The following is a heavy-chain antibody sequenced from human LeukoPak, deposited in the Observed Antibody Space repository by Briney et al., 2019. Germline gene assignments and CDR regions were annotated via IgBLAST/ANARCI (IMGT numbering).Heavy chain of an antibody. CDR2: IYYSGST. CDR1: GGSISSYY. Sequence: SETLSLTCTVSGGSISSYYWSWIRQPPGKGLEWIGYIYYSGSTNYNPSLKSRVTISVDTSKNQFSLNLNSVTAADTAVYYCARANRGYSGYVYGMDVWGQGTTVTVSS. V-gene: IGHV4-59*01. D-gene: IGHD5-12*01. J-gene: IGHJ6*02. CDR3: ARANRGYSGYVYGMDV.